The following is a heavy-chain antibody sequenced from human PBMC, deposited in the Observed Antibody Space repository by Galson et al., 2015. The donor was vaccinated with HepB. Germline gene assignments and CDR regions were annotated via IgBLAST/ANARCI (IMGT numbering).Heavy chain of an antibody. V-gene: IGHV5-51*03. J-gene: IGHJ3*02. Sequence: QSGAEVKKPGESLKISCWGSGYSFDDYWIGWVRQMPGKGLEWMGIIYPRDSDTRYSPSFQGQVTISADKSISTAYLQWSSLKASDTAMYYCARWGIAVAASDAFEIWGQGTMVSVSS. CDR3: ARWGIAVAASDAFEI. CDR2: IYPRDSDT. CDR1: GYSFDDYW. D-gene: IGHD6-19*01.